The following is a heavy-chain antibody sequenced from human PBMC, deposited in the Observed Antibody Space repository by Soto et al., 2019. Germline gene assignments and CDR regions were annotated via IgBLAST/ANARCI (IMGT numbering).Heavy chain of an antibody. V-gene: IGHV3-74*01. D-gene: IGHD1-26*01. CDR3: ERGGARGGEY. CDR2: IYFDGITT. CDR1: GFTFTTHR. J-gene: IGHJ4*02. Sequence: VVSLRLSFTASGFTFTTHRMHWVRQAPGKGLVWVSRIYFDGITTNYADSVKGRLTVSRDNAKNTVYLHVNTLRDEDTAVYYWERGGARGGEYWGQGTQVTFSS.